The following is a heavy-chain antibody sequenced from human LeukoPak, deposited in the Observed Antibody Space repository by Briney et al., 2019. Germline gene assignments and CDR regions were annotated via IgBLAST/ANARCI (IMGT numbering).Heavy chain of an antibody. CDR2: IYTSGST. D-gene: IGHD6-6*01. CDR1: GGSISSYY. J-gene: IGHJ5*02. CDR3: ARLRIAARPDWFDP. V-gene: IGHV4-4*09. Sequence: SETLSLTCTVSGGSISSYYWSWIRQPPGKGLEWIGYIYTSGSTNYNPSLKGRVTISVDTSKNQFSLKLSSVTAADTAVYYCARLRIAARPDWFDPWGQGTLVNVSS.